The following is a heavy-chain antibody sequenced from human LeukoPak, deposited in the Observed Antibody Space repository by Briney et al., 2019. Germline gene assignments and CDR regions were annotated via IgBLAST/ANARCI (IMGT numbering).Heavy chain of an antibody. V-gene: IGHV4-59*08. J-gene: IGHJ4*02. CDR2: ISYRGIT. Sequence: PAETLSLTCTVSGGSMSPYYWNWIRQPPGKGLEWIGYISYRGITNYNPSLTSRVTILLDTSKNQVSLMLSSVNAADTGMYYCATSQGGVGARRFDNWGQGTLVTVSS. D-gene: IGHD1-26*01. CDR1: GGSMSPYY. CDR3: ATSQGGVGARRFDN.